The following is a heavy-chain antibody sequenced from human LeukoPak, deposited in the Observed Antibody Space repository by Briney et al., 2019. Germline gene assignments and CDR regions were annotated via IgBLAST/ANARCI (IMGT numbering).Heavy chain of an antibody. CDR1: GGTFSSYA. V-gene: IGHV1-69*13. J-gene: IGHJ4*02. D-gene: IGHD2-2*01. Sequence: SVKVSCKASGGTFSSYAISWVRQAPGQGLEWMGGIIPIFGTANYAQKFQGRVTITADESTSTAYIELSSLRSEDTAVYYCARDLGYCSSTSCYALGYWGQGTLVTVSS. CDR3: ARDLGYCSSTSCYALGY. CDR2: IIPIFGTA.